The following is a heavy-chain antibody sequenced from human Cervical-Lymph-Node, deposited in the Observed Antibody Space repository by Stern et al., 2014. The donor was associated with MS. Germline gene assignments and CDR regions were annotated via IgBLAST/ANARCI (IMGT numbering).Heavy chain of an antibody. J-gene: IGHJ4*02. V-gene: IGHV1-69*01. D-gene: IGHD6-13*01. CDR1: GDTFSSIE. Sequence: QVQLVQSGAEVKRPGSSMKVSCKASGDTFSSIEISWVRQAPGQGLEWLGGISPMSGTTNYAQKVQGRVTIIADEFTSTVNMELRSLRSEDTAVYYCVRDQGGIAGSWGRGTLVTVSS. CDR2: ISPMSGTT. CDR3: VRDQGGIAGS.